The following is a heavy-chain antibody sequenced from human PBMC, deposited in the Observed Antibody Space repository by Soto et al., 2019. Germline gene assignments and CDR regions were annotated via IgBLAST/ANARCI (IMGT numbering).Heavy chain of an antibody. V-gene: IGHV3-23*01. CDR2: ISGSGGST. CDR3: AKDVEDLWSGDWVSDAFDI. D-gene: IGHD3-3*01. J-gene: IGHJ3*02. Sequence: LPGGSLRLSCAASGFTFSSYAMSWVRQAPGKGLEWVSAISGSGGSTYYADSVKGRFTISRDNSKNTLYLQMNSLRAEDTAVYYCAKDVEDLWSGDWVSDAFDIWGQGTMVTVSS. CDR1: GFTFSSYA.